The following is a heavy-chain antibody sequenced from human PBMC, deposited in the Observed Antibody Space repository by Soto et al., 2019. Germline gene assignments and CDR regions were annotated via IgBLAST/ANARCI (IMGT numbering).Heavy chain of an antibody. CDR3: ARDNLRYSSSWYSGYFGY. CDR2: ISYDGSNK. CDR1: GFTFHSYG. J-gene: IGHJ4*02. D-gene: IGHD6-13*01. Sequence: SLRLYSATSGFTFHSYGMHSVRQAPGKGLEWVEVISYDGSNKYYADSVKGRFTISRDNSKNTLYLQMNSLRAEDTAVYYCARDNLRYSSSWYSGYFGYWGQGTLVTVCS. V-gene: IGHV3-30*03.